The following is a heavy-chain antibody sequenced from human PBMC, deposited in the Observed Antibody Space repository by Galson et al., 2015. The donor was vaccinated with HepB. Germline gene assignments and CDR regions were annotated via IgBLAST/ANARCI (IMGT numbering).Heavy chain of an antibody. Sequence: SLRLSCAASGFTFTSYGMHWVRQAPGKGLEWVAFIVYDGNNKYYADSVKGRFTISRDSSKGTLYLQMNSLRVEDTSVYYCARGRKYDLGTYYHSFDYWGQEPWSPSPQ. CDR3: ARGRKYDLGTYYHSFDY. V-gene: IGHV3-30*02. J-gene: IGHJ4*01. CDR1: GFTFTSYG. CDR2: IVYDGNNK. D-gene: IGHD3-10*01.